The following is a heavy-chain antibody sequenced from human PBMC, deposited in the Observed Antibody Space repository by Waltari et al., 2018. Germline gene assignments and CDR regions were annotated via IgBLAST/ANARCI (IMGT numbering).Heavy chain of an antibody. D-gene: IGHD4-17*01. CDR3: ARTKGYGDYATH. J-gene: IGHJ4*02. Sequence: QVQLQQWGAGLLKPSETLSLTCAVYGGSFSGYYWSWIRQPPGKGLEWIGEINHSGRTNYNPSLKSRVTISVDTSKNQFSLKLSSVTAADTAVYYCARTKGYGDYATHWGQGTLVTVSS. V-gene: IGHV4-34*01. CDR1: GGSFSGYY. CDR2: INHSGRT.